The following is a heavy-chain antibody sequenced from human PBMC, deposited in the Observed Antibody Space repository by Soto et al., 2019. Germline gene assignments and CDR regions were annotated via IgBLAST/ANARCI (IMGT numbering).Heavy chain of an antibody. V-gene: IGHV4-34*01. CDR3: ARGGLTTVPPLT. J-gene: IGHJ4*02. Sequence: QMQLQQWGAGLLKPSETLSLTCAVYGGSFSGYYYYWIRQPPGKGLEGIGEINRSGSTNYNPSLKSRVTISVDTSKNPFSLTLSSVTAADTAIYYCARGGLTTVPPLTWGQGTLVTVSS. CDR2: INRSGST. CDR1: GGSFSGYY. D-gene: IGHD4-17*01.